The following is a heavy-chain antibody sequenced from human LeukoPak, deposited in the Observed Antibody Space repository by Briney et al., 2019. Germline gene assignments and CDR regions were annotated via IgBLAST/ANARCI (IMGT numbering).Heavy chain of an antibody. Sequence: TGGSLRLSCAASGFTFSSYAMSWVRQAPGKGLEWVSSISSSSTYKYYADSVKGRFTISRDNAKNSLYLQMNSLRAADTAMYYCARDYYDSSGSSWFDPWGQGTLVTVSS. J-gene: IGHJ5*02. V-gene: IGHV3-21*01. CDR3: ARDYYDSSGSSWFDP. D-gene: IGHD3-22*01. CDR2: ISSSSTYK. CDR1: GFTFSSYA.